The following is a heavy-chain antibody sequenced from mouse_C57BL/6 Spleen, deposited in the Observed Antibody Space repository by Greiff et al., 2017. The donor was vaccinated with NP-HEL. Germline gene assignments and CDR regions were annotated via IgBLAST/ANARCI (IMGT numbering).Heavy chain of an antibody. D-gene: IGHD2-1*01. J-gene: IGHJ3*01. CDR3: ARCRSYYGKGFAY. V-gene: IGHV5-17*01. CDR1: GFTFSDYG. Sequence: EVKVVESGGGLVKPGGSLKLSCAASGFTFSDYGMHWVRQAPEKGLEWVAYISSGSSTIYYADTVKGRFTISRDNAKNTLFLQMTSLRSEDTAMYDCARCRSYYGKGFAYWGQGTLVTVSA. CDR2: ISSGSSTI.